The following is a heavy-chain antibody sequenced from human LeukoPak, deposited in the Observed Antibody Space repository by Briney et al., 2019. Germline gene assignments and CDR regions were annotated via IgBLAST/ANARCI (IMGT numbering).Heavy chain of an antibody. V-gene: IGHV3-20*01. CDR1: GVTFDDYG. J-gene: IGHJ5*02. D-gene: IGHD3-10*01. Sequence: GGSLRLSCAASGVTFDDYGMSWVRQAPGKGLEWVSGINWNGGSTGYADSVKGRFTISRDNAKNSLYLQMNSLRAEDTALYHCARELVMVRGANWFDPWGQGTLVTVSS. CDR2: INWNGGST. CDR3: ARELVMVRGANWFDP.